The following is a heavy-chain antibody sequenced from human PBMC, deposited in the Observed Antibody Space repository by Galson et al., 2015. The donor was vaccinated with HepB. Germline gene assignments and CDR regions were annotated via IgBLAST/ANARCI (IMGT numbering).Heavy chain of an antibody. CDR1: GFTFSSYA. J-gene: IGHJ3*02. CDR3: VKYCSGGSCHWEGAFDI. D-gene: IGHD2-15*01. Sequence: SLRLSCAASGFTFSSYAMHWVRQAPGKGLEYVSAISSNGGSTYYADSVKGRFTISRDNSKNTLYLQMSSLRAEDTAVYYCVKYCSGGSCHWEGAFDIWGQGTMVTVSS. V-gene: IGHV3-64D*06. CDR2: ISSNGGST.